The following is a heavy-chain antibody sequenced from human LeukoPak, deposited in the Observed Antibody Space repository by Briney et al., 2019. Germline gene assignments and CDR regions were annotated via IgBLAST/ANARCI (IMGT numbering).Heavy chain of an antibody. V-gene: IGHV4-59*01. J-gene: IGHJ3*02. CDR1: GASISFYY. Sequence: PSETLSLTCTVSGASISFYYWSWIRQPPGKGLEWIGHIYYSGSNIYNPSIKSRVTMSIAASKTQFSLNLNSVTAADTAVYYCALDSSGWSDDSFDIWGQGTMVTVSS. CDR3: ALDSSGWSDDSFDI. D-gene: IGHD6-13*01. CDR2: IYYSGSN.